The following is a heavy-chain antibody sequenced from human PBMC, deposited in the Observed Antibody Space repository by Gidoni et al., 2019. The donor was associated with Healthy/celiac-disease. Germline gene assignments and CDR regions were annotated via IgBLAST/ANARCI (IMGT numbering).Heavy chain of an antibody. CDR2: IKQDGSEK. CDR3: ARASGAFDI. J-gene: IGHJ3*02. D-gene: IGHD3-10*01. V-gene: IGHV3-7*04. CDR1: GCTFSSYW. Sequence: VQLMESGGGLVQPGGSLRLSCTACGCTFSSYWMSWGRQAPGTGLEWVANIKQDGSEKYYVDSVKGRFTISRDNAKNSLYLQMNSLRADDTAVYYCARASGAFDIWGQGTMVTVSS.